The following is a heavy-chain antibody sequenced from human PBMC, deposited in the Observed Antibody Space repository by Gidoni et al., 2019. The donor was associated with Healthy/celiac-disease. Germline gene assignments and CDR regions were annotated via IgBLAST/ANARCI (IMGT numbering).Heavy chain of an antibody. CDR2: IIPIFGTA. CDR1: GGTFSSYA. J-gene: IGHJ4*02. D-gene: IGHD5-12*01. CDR3: ARFSGQPPFTPY. Sequence: QVQLVQSGAEVKQPGSSVKVSCQASGGTFSSYATSWVRQAPGQGLEWMGGIIPIFGTANYAQKFQGRVTITADESTSTAYMELSSLRSEDTAVYYCARFSGQPPFTPYWGQGTLVTVSS. V-gene: IGHV1-69*01.